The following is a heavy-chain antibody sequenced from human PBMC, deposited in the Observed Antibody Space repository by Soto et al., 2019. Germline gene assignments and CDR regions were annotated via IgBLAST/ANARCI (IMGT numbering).Heavy chain of an antibody. CDR1: GGSISSCGYS. D-gene: IGHD1-1*01. CDR2: IYHSGST. CDR3: ARDQLEGNWFDP. V-gene: IGHV4-30-2*01. Sequence: TLSLTGAVSGGSISSCGYSWNWIRQPPGKGLEWIGYIYHSGSTLYNPSLRSRVTISVDKSKNQFSLKLSSVTAADTAVYYCARDQLEGNWFDPCGQGTLVIVSS. J-gene: IGHJ5*02.